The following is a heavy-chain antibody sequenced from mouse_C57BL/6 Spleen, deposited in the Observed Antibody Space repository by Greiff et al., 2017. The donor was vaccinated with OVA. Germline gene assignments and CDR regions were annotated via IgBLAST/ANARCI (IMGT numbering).Heavy chain of an antibody. J-gene: IGHJ4*01. CDR3: ARGAMRYAMDY. CDR1: GYTFTSYW. V-gene: IGHV1-53*01. CDR2: INPSNGGT. D-gene: IGHD3-1*01. Sequence: QVHVKQPGTELVKPGASVKLSCKASGYTFTSYWMHWVKQRPGQGLEWIGNINPSNGGTNYNEKFKSKATLTVDKSSSTAYMQLSSLTSEDSAVYYCARGAMRYAMDYWGQGTSVTVSS.